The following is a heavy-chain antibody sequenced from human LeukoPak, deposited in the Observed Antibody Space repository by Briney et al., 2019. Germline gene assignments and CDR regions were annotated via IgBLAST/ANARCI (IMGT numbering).Heavy chain of an antibody. CDR2: MYNSGST. J-gene: IGHJ4*02. V-gene: IGHV4-59*12. CDR1: GGSISGSY. CDR3: ARGGRTSIAARPSSVSDY. D-gene: IGHD6-6*01. Sequence: PSETLSLTCTVSGGSISGSYWSWIRQPPGKGLEWIAYMYNSGSTNYNPSLKSRVTISIDTSKNQFSLKLSSVTAADTAVYYCARGGRTSIAARPSSVSDYWGQGTLVTVSS.